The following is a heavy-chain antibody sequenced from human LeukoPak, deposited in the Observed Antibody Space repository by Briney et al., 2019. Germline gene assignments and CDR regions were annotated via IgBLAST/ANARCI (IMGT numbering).Heavy chain of an antibody. CDR1: GGSFSGYY. J-gene: IGHJ2*01. CDR2: INHSGST. D-gene: IGHD2-2*01. V-gene: IGHV4-34*01. CDR3: ARIVVVPAAIPKITHWYFDL. Sequence: PSETLSLTCAVYGGSFSGYYWSWIRQPPGKGLEWIGEINHSGSTNYNPSLKSRVTISVDTSKKQFSLKLSSVTAADTAVYYCARIVVVPAAIPKITHWYFDLWGRGTLVTVSS.